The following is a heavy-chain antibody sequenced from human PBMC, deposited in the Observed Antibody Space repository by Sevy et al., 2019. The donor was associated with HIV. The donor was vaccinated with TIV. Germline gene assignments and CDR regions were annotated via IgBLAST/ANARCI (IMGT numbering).Heavy chain of an antibody. CDR3: ARGNSDFWSGFRYFDL. CDR2: ISGGGGST. CDR1: GFTFSNYA. Sequence: GGSLRLSCAASGFTFSNYALSWVRQAPGKGLEWVSTISGGGGSTYYADSVKGRFTISRDNSKNILYLQMNSLKVEDTALYFCARGNSDFWSGFRYFDLWGRGTLVTVSS. V-gene: IGHV3-23*01. J-gene: IGHJ2*01. D-gene: IGHD3-3*01.